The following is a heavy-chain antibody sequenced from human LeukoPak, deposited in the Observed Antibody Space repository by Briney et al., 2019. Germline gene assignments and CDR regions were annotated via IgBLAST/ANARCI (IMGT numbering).Heavy chain of an antibody. CDR3: ARGGITMIVVAIDY. CDR2: INPNSGGT. Sequence: ASVKVSCKASGYTFTGYYMHWVRQAPGQGLEWMGWINPNSGGTNHAQKFQGRVTMTRDTSISTAYMELSRLRSDDTAVYYCARGGITMIVVAIDYWGQGTLVTVSS. J-gene: IGHJ4*02. CDR1: GYTFTGYY. V-gene: IGHV1-2*02. D-gene: IGHD3-22*01.